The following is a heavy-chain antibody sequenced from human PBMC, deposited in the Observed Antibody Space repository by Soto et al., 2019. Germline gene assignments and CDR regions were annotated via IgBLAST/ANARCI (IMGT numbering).Heavy chain of an antibody. CDR1: GDSVSSKTAA. J-gene: IGHJ5*02. D-gene: IGHD3-9*01. V-gene: IGHV6-1*01. Sequence: SQTLSLTCVISGDSVSSKTAAWNWIRQSPSRGLEWLGRTYFRSKWYNDYAISVKSRIAINPDTSKNQFSLLLHSVTPEDTAVYYCARVTFDHFVHWFDPWGQGTLVTVS. CDR2: TYFRSKWYN. CDR3: ARVTFDHFVHWFDP.